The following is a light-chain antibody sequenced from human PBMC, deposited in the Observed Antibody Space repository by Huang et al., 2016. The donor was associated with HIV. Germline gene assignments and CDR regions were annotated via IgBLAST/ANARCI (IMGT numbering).Light chain of an antibody. J-gene: IGKJ1*01. CDR2: KAS. CDR3: QHQWT. Sequence: DIQVTQSPSTLSAFVGDRVNITCRTSQRISTWLAWYKKIPGKAPNLLISKASNLETWVPARCSGNGSGTEFTLTINGLQPDYLATYYCQHQWTFGQGTKVEIK. CDR1: QRISTW. V-gene: IGKV1-5*03.